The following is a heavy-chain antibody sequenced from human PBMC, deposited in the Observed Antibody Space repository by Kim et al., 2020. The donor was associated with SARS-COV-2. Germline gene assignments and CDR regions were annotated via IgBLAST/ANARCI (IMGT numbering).Heavy chain of an antibody. CDR3: ARERTPHYGDYDAIDY. V-gene: IGHV3-21*01. CDR2: ISSSSSYI. J-gene: IGHJ4*02. D-gene: IGHD4-17*01. CDR1: GFTFSSYS. Sequence: GGSLRLSCAASGFTFSSYSMNWVRQAPGKGLEWVSSISSSSSYIYYADSVKGRFTISRDNAKNSLYLQMNSLRAEDTAVYYCARERTPHYGDYDAIDYWGQGTLVTVSS.